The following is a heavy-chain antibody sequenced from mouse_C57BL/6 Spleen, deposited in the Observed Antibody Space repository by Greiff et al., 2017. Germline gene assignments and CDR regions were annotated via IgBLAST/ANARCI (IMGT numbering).Heavy chain of an antibody. Sequence: DVHLVESGGGLVKPGGSLKLSCAASGFTFSDYGMHWVRQAPEKGLEWVAYISSGSSTIYYADTVKGRFTISRDNAKNTLFLQMTSLRSEDTAMYYCARGGSSGGAMDYWGQGTSVTVSS. D-gene: IGHD3-2*02. CDR1: GFTFSDYG. V-gene: IGHV5-17*01. CDR3: ARGGSSGGAMDY. J-gene: IGHJ4*01. CDR2: ISSGSSTI.